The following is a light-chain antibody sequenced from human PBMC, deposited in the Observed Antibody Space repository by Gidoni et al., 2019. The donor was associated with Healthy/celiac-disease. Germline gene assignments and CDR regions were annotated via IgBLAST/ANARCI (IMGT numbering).Light chain of an antibody. CDR1: QSISSY. V-gene: IGKV1-39*01. CDR3: QQSYSTAFT. J-gene: IGKJ3*01. CDR2: AAS. Sequence: DIHMTQSPSSLSASVGDRVTITCRASQSISSYLNWYQQKPGKAPKLLIYAASSLQSGVPSRFSGSGSGTDFTLTISSLQPEDFATYYCQQSYSTAFTFXPXTKVDIK.